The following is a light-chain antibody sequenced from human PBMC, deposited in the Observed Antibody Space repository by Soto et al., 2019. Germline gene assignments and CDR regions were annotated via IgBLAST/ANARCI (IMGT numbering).Light chain of an antibody. CDR2: GST. V-gene: IGLV1-40*01. CDR3: QSYDSSLGGSYV. J-gene: IGLJ1*01. CDR1: SSNTGAGYD. Sequence: QSVLTQPPSVSGAPGQRVTISCTGSSSNTGAGYDVHWYQQLPGTAPKLLIYGSTNRPSGVPDRFSGSKSGASASLAITGLQAVDEADYYCQSYDSSLGGSYVFGTGTKLTVL.